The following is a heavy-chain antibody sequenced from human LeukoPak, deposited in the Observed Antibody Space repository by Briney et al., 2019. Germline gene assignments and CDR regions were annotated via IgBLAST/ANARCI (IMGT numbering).Heavy chain of an antibody. V-gene: IGHV3-48*03. J-gene: IGHJ4*02. CDR3: ARGGSLGY. CDR2: ISSSGSAI. CDR1: GFTFSSYE. Sequence: TGGSLRLSCAASGFTFSSYEMNWVRQAPGKGLEWVSKISSSGSAIYCADSVKGRFTISRDNAKSTLYLQMNSLRAEDTAVYYCARGGSLGYWGQGTLVTVSS. D-gene: IGHD6-19*01.